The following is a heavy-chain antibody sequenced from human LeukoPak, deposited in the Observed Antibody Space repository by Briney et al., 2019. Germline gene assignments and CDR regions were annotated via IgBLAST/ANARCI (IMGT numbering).Heavy chain of an antibody. J-gene: IGHJ3*02. CDR2: ISYDGSNK. Sequence: GGSLRLSCAASGFTFSNAWMSWVRQAPGKGLEWVAVISYDGSNKYYADSVKGRFTISRDNSKNTLYLQMNSLRAEDTAVYYCARELSDSSGWYASLSFDIWGQGIMVTVSS. V-gene: IGHV3-30*03. CDR1: GFTFSNAW. CDR3: ARELSDSSGWYASLSFDI. D-gene: IGHD6-19*01.